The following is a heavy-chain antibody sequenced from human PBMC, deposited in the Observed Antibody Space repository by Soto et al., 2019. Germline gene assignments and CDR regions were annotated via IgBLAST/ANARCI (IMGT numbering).Heavy chain of an antibody. V-gene: IGHV3-48*01. J-gene: IGHJ5*02. CDR2: ISSSSSTI. CDR3: GREYDRSPGWCDH. Sequence: EVQLVESGGGLVQPGGSLRLSCEASGFTFSSYSMNWVRQAPGKGLEWVSYISSSSSTIYYADSVKGRFTISRDNAKNALYLQMNRMRAEVTAVYYCGREYDRSPGWCDHWGQETLVFHSS. D-gene: IGHD3-16*01. CDR1: GFTFSSYS.